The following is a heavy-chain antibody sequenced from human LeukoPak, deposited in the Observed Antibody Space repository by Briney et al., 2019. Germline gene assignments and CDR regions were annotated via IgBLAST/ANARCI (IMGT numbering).Heavy chain of an antibody. CDR1: GFTFSSYA. Sequence: PGGSLRLSCAASGFTFSSYALHWVRQAPGKGLEWVAVISYDGSSTYYADSVKGRFTISRDNSKNTLYLQMNSLRAEDTAVFYCAKGSTAGYYFDYWGQGTLVTVSS. CDR2: ISYDGSST. D-gene: IGHD5-18*01. V-gene: IGHV3-30-3*01. J-gene: IGHJ4*02. CDR3: AKGSTAGYYFDY.